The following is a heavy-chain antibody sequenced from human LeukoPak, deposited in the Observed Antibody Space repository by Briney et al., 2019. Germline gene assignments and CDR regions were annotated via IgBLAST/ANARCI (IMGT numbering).Heavy chain of an antibody. V-gene: IGHV3-23*01. Sequence: GGSLRLSCAASGFTFSSYAMSWVRQAPGKGLEWVSAISGSGGSTYYADSVKGRFTISRDNSKNTLYLQMNSLRAEDTAVYYCAKDHSRLELPLGGKHFDYWGQGTLVTVSS. CDR2: ISGSGGST. CDR1: GFTFSSYA. D-gene: IGHD1-7*01. CDR3: AKDHSRLELPLGGKHFDY. J-gene: IGHJ4*02.